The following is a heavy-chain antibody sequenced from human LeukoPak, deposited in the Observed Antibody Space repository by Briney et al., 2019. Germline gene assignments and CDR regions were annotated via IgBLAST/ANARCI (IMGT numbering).Heavy chain of an antibody. Sequence: SVKVSCTASGGTFSSYAISWVRQAPGQGLEWMGGIIPIFGTANYAQKFQGRVTITADESTSTAYMELSSLRSEDTAVYYCARDYGDYVYAFDIWGQGTMVTVSS. CDR3: ARDYGDYVYAFDI. CDR1: GGTFSSYA. J-gene: IGHJ3*02. V-gene: IGHV1-69*13. D-gene: IGHD4-17*01. CDR2: IIPIFGTA.